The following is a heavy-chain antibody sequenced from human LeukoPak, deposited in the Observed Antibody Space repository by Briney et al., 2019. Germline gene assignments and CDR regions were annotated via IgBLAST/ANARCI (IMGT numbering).Heavy chain of an antibody. CDR3: ARDVYGSGSYGHYYMDV. CDR1: GFTFSSYA. V-gene: IGHV3-66*01. CDR2: IYSGDST. J-gene: IGHJ6*03. D-gene: IGHD3-10*01. Sequence: GGSLRLSCAASGFTFSSYAMSWVRQAPGKGLEWVSVIYSGDSTYYADSVKGRFTISRDNSKNTLYLQMNSLRAEDTAVYYCARDVYGSGSYGHYYMDVWGKGTTVTISS.